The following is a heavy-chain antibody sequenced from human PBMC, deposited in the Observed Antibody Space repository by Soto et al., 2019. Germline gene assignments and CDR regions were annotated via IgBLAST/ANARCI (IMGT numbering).Heavy chain of an antibody. CDR3: ARASIADCSGGSCYSYYFDY. CDR2: IIPILGIA. Sequence: QVQLVQSGAEVKKPGSSVKVSCKASGGTFSSYTISWVRQAPGQGLEWMGRIIPILGIAIYAQKFQGRVTITADKSTSTAYMELSSLRSEDTAVYYCARASIADCSGGSCYSYYFDYWGQGTLVTVSS. V-gene: IGHV1-69*02. J-gene: IGHJ4*02. CDR1: GGTFSSYT. D-gene: IGHD2-15*01.